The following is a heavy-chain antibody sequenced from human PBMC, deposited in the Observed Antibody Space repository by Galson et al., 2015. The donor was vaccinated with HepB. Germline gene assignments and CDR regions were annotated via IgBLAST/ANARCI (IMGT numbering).Heavy chain of an antibody. J-gene: IGHJ4*02. CDR3: ARGGTYSDYWQPDY. V-gene: IGHV4-34*01. Sequence: SETLSLTCAVYGGSSSGYYWSWIRQPPGKGLEWIGEINHRGSTNYNPSLKSRVTTSVDTSKNQFSLKLSSVTAADTAVYYCARGGTYSDYWQPDYWGQGTLVTVSS. CDR1: GGSSSGYY. D-gene: IGHD3-3*01. CDR2: INHRGST.